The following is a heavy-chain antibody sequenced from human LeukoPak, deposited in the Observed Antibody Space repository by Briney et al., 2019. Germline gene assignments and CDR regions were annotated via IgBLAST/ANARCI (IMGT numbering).Heavy chain of an antibody. V-gene: IGHV3-21*01. Sequence: GGSLRLSCAASGFTLRSYTMNWVRQAPGKGLEWVSSIGISSNKIYYADSVKGRFIISRDNAKNSVYLQMNSLRAEDTAVYYCAKQMAVDYFDYWGQGTLVTVSS. J-gene: IGHJ4*02. CDR1: GFTLRSYT. CDR3: AKQMAVDYFDY. CDR2: IGISSNKI. D-gene: IGHD5-24*01.